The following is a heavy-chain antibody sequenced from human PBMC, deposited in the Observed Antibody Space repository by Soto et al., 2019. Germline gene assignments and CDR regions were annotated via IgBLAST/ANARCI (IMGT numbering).Heavy chain of an antibody. CDR1: GYSFTTDG. CDR2: ISGYNGNT. CDR3: AREGPAPYYYYGMDV. V-gene: IGHV1-18*01. J-gene: IGHJ6*02. Sequence: QVQLVQSRGEVKKPGASVKVSCKTSGYSFTTDGISWVRQAPGQGLEWMGWISGYNGNTNYAQKLQGRVTMTTDTSTSTAYMELRSLRSDDTAVYYCAREGPAPYYYYGMDVWGQGSTVTVSS.